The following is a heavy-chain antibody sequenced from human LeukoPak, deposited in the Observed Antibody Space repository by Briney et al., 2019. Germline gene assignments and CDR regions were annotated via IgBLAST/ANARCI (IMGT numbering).Heavy chain of an antibody. V-gene: IGHV3-53*01. Sequence: GGSLRLSCAASGFTVSSNYMSWVRQAPGKGLEWVSVIYSGGSTYYADSVKGRFTISRDNSKNTLYLQMNSLRAEDTAVYYCAREGSHITGTTQLWGQGTMVTVSS. CDR3: AREGSHITGTTQL. D-gene: IGHD1-7*01. J-gene: IGHJ3*01. CDR2: IYSGGST. CDR1: GFTVSSNY.